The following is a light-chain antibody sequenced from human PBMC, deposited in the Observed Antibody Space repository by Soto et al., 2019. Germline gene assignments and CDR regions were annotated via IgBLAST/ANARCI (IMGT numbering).Light chain of an antibody. CDR3: QHYNSYSEA. Sequence: DIQMTQSPSTLSGSVGDRVTITCRAIQTISSWLAWYQQKPGKAPKLLIYKASTLKSGVPSRFSGSGSGKEFTLTISSLQPDDFATYYCQHYNSYSEAFGQGTKVELK. V-gene: IGKV1-5*03. J-gene: IGKJ1*01. CDR1: QTISSW. CDR2: KAS.